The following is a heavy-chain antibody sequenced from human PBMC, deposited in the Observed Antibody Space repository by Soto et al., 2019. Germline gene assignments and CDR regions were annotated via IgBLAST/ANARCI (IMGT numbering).Heavy chain of an antibody. V-gene: IGHV3-23*01. CDR1: GFTFSSYA. Sequence: RGSLRLSCAASGFTFSSYAMRWGRHAPGKGLEWVSAISGSGGSTYYADSVTGRFTISRDNSKNTLYLQMNSLRAEDTAVYYCAKSELLWFGRHYYSMDVSGKATTVTGSS. CDR3: AKSELLWFGRHYYSMDV. CDR2: ISGSGGST. J-gene: IGHJ6*03. D-gene: IGHD3-10*01.